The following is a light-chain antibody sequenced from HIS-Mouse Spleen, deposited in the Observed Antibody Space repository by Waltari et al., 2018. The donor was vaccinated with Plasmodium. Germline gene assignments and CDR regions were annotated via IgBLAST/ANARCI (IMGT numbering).Light chain of an antibody. V-gene: IGLV3-25*03. CDR2: KDS. Sequence: SYELTQPPSVSVSPGQTARITCAGDALPKQYADWYQQKPGQAPVLVLYKDSERPSGIPERFSGSSSGTTVTLTISGVQAEDEADYYCQSADSSGTPNWVFGGGTKLTVL. CDR3: QSADSSGTPNWV. CDR1: ALPKQY. J-gene: IGLJ3*02.